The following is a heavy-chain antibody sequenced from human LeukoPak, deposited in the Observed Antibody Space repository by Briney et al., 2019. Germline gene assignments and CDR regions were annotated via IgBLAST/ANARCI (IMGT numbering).Heavy chain of an antibody. V-gene: IGHV4-59*01. CDR2: TYYSGST. Sequence: PSETLSLTCTVSGGSISSYYWSWIRQPPGKGLEWIGYTYYSGSTNYNPSLKSRVTISVDTSKNQFSLKLSSVTAADTAVYYCARVVAGTGYFQHWGQGTLVTVSS. CDR1: GGSISSYY. D-gene: IGHD6-19*01. CDR3: ARVVAGTGYFQH. J-gene: IGHJ1*01.